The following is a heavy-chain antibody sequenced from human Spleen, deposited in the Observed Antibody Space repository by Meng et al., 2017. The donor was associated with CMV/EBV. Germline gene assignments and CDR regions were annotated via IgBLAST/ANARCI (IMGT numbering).Heavy chain of an antibody. CDR2: IYHSGST. CDR3: ATSGKV. J-gene: IGHJ4*02. Sequence: GSLRLSCTVSGGSVSSGSYYWSWIRQPPGEGLEWIGTIYHSGSTYYNPSLRSRVTISVDTSKNQFSLKVTSVTAADTAVYYCATSGKVWGQGTLVTSPQ. CDR1: GGSVSSGSYY. V-gene: IGHV4-39*07. D-gene: IGHD3-10*01.